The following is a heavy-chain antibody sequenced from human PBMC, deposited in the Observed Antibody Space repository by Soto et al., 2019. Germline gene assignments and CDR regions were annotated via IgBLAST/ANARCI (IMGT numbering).Heavy chain of an antibody. V-gene: IGHV4-59*01. D-gene: IGHD2-2*01. CDR1: GGSISSYY. Sequence: SETLSLTCTVSGGSISSYYWSWIRQPPGKGLEWIGYIYYSGSTNYNPSLKSRVTISVDTSKNQFSLKLSSVTAADTAVYYCARNPILLCSSTSCPPPDVWGQGTTVTVSS. J-gene: IGHJ6*02. CDR3: ARNPILLCSSTSCPPPDV. CDR2: IYYSGST.